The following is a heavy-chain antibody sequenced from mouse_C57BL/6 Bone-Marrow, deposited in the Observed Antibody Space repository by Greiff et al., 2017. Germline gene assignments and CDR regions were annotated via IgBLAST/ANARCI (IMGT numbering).Heavy chain of an antibody. CDR3: ASYSNYPYYAMVY. CDR1: GFTFSDYY. J-gene: IGHJ4*01. V-gene: IGHV5-12*01. Sequence: EVMLVESGGGLVQPGGSLKLSCAASGFTFSDYYMYWVRQTPETRLEWVAYISNGGGSTYYPDTVKGRFTISSDNAKNTLYLQMSRLKSEDTAMYYCASYSNYPYYAMVYWGQGTSVTVSS. D-gene: IGHD2-5*01. CDR2: ISNGGGST.